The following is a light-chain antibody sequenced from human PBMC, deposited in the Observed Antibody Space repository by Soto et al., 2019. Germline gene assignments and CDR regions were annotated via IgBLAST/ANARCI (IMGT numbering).Light chain of an antibody. J-gene: IGKJ1*01. V-gene: IGKV3-20*01. CDR3: HQYGSAPWT. Sequence: EIVLTQSPGTLSLSPGERATLSCRASESVSSNYLAWFQQKPGQGPRLLIYGESRRATGIPDRISGSGSGTDFTLTISRLEPEDSALYYCHQYGSAPWTFDQGTKVEIK. CDR2: GES. CDR1: ESVSSNY.